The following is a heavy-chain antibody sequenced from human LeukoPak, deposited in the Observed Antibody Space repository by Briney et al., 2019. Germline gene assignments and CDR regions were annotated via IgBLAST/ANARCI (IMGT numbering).Heavy chain of an antibody. CDR2: IRNDGSSK. V-gene: IGHV3-30*02. CDR3: ARSYGDGYGMDV. Sequence: GGSLRLSCAASKFSFSSYGMHWVRQAPGKGLEWVAFIRNDGSSKQYADSVKGRFTISRDNSKNTLYLQMNSLKSEDTAVYYCARSYGDGYGMDVWGQGTTVTVSS. CDR1: KFSFSSYG. D-gene: IGHD4-17*01. J-gene: IGHJ6*02.